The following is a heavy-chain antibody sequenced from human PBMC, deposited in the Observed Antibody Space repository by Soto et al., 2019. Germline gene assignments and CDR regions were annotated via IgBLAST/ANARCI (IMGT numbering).Heavy chain of an antibody. CDR3: ARDLAFGLSDY. CDR1: GYTFTSYA. V-gene: IGHV1-3*01. CDR2: INAGNGNT. Sequence: QVHLVQSGAEVKKPGASVKVSCKASGYTFTSYAMYWVRQAPGQRLEWMGWINAGNGNTKYSQKFQGRVTITRDTPASTAYMELSSLRSEDTAVYYCARDLAFGLSDYWGQGTLVTVSS. J-gene: IGHJ4*02. D-gene: IGHD3-10*01.